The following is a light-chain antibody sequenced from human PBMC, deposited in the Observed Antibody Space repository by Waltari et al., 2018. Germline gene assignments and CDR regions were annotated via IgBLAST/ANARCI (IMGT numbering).Light chain of an antibody. CDR1: QSVGSY. CDR2: DAS. CDR3: QHRSSWPTLT. V-gene: IGKV3-11*01. J-gene: IGKJ4*01. Sequence: EIVLTQSPATLSLSPGYRATLSCRASQSVGSYLAWYQQKPGQSPGLLIFDASNRATGIPARFSGSGSGTDFTLTISSLEPEDFAVYYCQHRSSWPTLTFGGGTKVEIK.